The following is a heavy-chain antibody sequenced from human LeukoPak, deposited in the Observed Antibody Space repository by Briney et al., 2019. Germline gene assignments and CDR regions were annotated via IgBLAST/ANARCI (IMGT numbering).Heavy chain of an antibody. D-gene: IGHD2-15*01. Sequence: PSETLSLTCTVSGGSISSYYWSWIRQPPGKGLGWIGYIYYSGSTNYNPSLKSRVTISVDTSKNQSSLKLSSVTAADTAVYYCARPYCSGGSCYWGAFDIWGQGTMVTVSS. CDR3: ARPYCSGGSCYWGAFDI. J-gene: IGHJ3*02. CDR1: GGSISSYY. V-gene: IGHV4-59*01. CDR2: IYYSGST.